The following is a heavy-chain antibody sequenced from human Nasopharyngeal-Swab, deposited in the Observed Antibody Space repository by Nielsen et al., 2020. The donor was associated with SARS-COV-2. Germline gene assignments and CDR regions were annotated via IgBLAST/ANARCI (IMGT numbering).Heavy chain of an antibody. Sequence: GGSLRLSCAASGFTFSSYWMSWVRQAPGKGLEWVANIKQDGSEKYYVDSVKGRFTISRDNAKNSLYLQMNSLRAEDTAVYYCARDQTADYVWGRYRYILDWGQGTLVTVSS. J-gene: IGHJ4*02. CDR3: ARDQTADYVWGRYRYILD. CDR2: IKQDGSEK. V-gene: IGHV3-7*01. CDR1: GFTFSSYW. D-gene: IGHD3-16*02.